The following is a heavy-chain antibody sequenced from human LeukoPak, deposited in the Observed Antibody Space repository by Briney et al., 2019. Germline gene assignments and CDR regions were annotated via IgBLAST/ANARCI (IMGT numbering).Heavy chain of an antibody. CDR2: INPSGGST. CDR1: GYTFTSYY. CDR3: ARDGYNSGGALDV. Sequence: ASVKVSCKASGYTFTSYYMHWVRQAPGQGLEWMGIINPSGGSTSYAQKFQGRVTMTRGTSISTAYMELSRLTSDDTAVYYCARDGYNSGGALDVWGQGTMVTVSS. J-gene: IGHJ3*01. D-gene: IGHD5-24*01. V-gene: IGHV1-46*01.